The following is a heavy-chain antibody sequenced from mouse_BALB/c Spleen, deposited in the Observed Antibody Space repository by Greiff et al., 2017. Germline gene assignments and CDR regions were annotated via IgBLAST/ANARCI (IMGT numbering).Heavy chain of an antibody. CDR1: GYSITSGYY. CDR2: ISYDGSN. V-gene: IGHV3-6*02. Sequence: EVHLVESGPGLVKPSQSLSLTCSVTGYSITSGYYWNWIRQFPGNKLEWMGYISYDGSNNYNPSLKNRISITRDTSKNQFFLKLNSVTTEDTATYYCASPTYYGNYDWFAYWGQGTLVTVSA. CDR3: ASPTYYGNYDWFAY. D-gene: IGHD2-10*01. J-gene: IGHJ3*01.